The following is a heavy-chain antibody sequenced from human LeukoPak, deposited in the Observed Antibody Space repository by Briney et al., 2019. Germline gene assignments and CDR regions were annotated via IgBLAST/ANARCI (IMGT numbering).Heavy chain of an antibody. V-gene: IGHV4-4*02. J-gene: IGHJ4*02. D-gene: IGHD6-19*01. CDR1: GFTLSSYA. CDR3: ASRSSGWYGYYFDY. Sequence: SLRLSCAASGFTLSSYAMHWVRQPPGKGLEWIGEIYHSGSTNYNPSLKSRVTISVDKSKNQFSLKLSSVTAADTAVYYCASRSSGWYGYYFDYWGQGTLVTVSS. CDR2: IYHSGST.